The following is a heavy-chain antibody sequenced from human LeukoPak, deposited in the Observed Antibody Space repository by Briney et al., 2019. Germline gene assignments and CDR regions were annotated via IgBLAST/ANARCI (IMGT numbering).Heavy chain of an antibody. CDR1: GGSITSYY. J-gene: IGHJ4*02. Sequence: SETLSLTCTVSGGSITSYYWSGVRQPPGKGREWVGYIYYSGSTNYNPSLKSRVTISVDRSKNQFSLKLRSVIAADTAVYYCARVGWELLGPFDHWGQGTLVTVSS. CDR3: ARVGWELLGPFDH. D-gene: IGHD1-26*01. V-gene: IGHV4-59*01. CDR2: IYYSGST.